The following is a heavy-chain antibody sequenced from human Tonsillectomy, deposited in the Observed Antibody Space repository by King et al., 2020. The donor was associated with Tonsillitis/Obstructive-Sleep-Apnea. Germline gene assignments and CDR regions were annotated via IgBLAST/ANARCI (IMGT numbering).Heavy chain of an antibody. CDR2: ISYDGRNQ. Sequence: VQLVESGGGVVQPGRSLRLSCAASGSTFISYGMHWVRQAPGKGLEWVAVISYDGRNQYYADSVKGRFTISRDNSKKTLYLQMNSLRAEDTALYYCARQKSGRALDYWGQGTLVTVSS. J-gene: IGHJ4*02. CDR3: ARQKSGRALDY. CDR1: GSTFISYG. V-gene: IGHV3-30*03. D-gene: IGHD3-3*01.